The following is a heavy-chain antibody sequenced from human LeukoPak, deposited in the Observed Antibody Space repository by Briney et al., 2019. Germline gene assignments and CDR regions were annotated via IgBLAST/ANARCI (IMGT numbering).Heavy chain of an antibody. CDR2: INPNSGGT. D-gene: IGHD6-13*01. V-gene: IGHV1-2*02. CDR3: ARGRSSSWRWFDP. Sequence: GASVKVSCRASGYTCTGYYLHWVRQAPGEGLEWMGWINPNSGGTNYAQKFQGRVTITRNTSISTAYMELSSLRSEDTAVYYCARGRSSSWRWFDPWGQGTLATVSS. J-gene: IGHJ5*02. CDR1: GYTCTGYY.